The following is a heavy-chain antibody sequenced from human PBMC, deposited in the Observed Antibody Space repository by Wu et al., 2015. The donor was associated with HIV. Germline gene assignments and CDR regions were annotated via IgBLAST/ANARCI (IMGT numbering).Heavy chain of an antibody. J-gene: IGHJ6*02. CDR2: IVVGSGNT. D-gene: IGHD5-12*01. CDR3: AAMPQGGYVYYYYGMDV. V-gene: IGHV1-58*02. CDR1: GFTFTSSA. Sequence: QMQLVQSGPEVKKPGTSVKVSCKASGFTFTSSAMQWVRQARGQRLEWIGWIVVGSGNTNYAQKFQERVTITRDMSTSTAYMELSSLRSEDTAVYYCAAMPQGGYVYYYYGMDVWDQGTTVTVSS.